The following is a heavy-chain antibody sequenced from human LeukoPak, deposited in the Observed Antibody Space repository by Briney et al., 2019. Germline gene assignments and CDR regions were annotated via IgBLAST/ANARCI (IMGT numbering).Heavy chain of an antibody. V-gene: IGHV4-4*02. Sequence: SGTLSLTCAVSNASISGRNWWNWVRQPPGQGLEWIGEVSHSGSTNYNPSLKSRVTISVDKSKNQFSLTLSSVTAADTAVYYCARETSQKGAHYMDVWGKGTTVTISS. CDR1: NASISGRNW. CDR3: ARETSQKGAHYMDV. J-gene: IGHJ6*03. D-gene: IGHD3-16*01. CDR2: VSHSGST.